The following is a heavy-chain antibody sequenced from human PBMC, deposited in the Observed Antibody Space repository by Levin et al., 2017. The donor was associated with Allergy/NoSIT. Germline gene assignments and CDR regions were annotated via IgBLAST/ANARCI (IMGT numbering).Heavy chain of an antibody. J-gene: IGHJ6*02. V-gene: IGHV1-69*13. Sequence: PRASVKVSCKASGGTFSSYAISWVRQAPGQGLEWMGGIIPIFGTANYAQKFQGRVTITADESTSTAYMELSSLRSEDTAVYYCARSSGWYGGMDVWGQGTTVTVSS. CDR3: ARSSGWYGGMDV. CDR2: IIPIFGTA. D-gene: IGHD6-19*01. CDR1: GGTFSSYA.